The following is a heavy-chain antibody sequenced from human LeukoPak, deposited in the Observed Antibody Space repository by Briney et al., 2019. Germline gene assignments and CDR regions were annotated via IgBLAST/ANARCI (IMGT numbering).Heavy chain of an antibody. CDR3: AREGGGSYYFDY. D-gene: IGHD1-26*01. CDR1: GFTFSSYA. V-gene: IGHV3-30*04. Sequence: EKSLRLSCAASGFTFSSYAMHWVRQAPGKGVEGGAFISYDGSDGYYADSVKGRFTISRDNSKNTLYLQMNSLRAEDTAVYYCAREGGGSYYFDYWGQGTLVTVSS. J-gene: IGHJ4*02. CDR2: ISYDGSDG.